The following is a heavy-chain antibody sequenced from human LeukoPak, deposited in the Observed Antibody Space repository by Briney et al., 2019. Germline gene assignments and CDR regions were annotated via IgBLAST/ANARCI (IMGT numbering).Heavy chain of an antibody. D-gene: IGHD6-13*01. CDR2: IKQDGSEK. CDR1: GFTSSSYW. J-gene: IGHJ6*03. V-gene: IGHV3-7*01. Sequence: GGSLRLSCAASGFTSSSYWMSWVRQAPGKGLEWVANIKQDGSEKYYVDSVKGRFTISRDNAKNSLYLQMNSLRAEDTAVYYCARVHRVEYSSSWARRYYYYYYMDVRGKGTTVTVSS. CDR3: ARVHRVEYSSSWARRYYYYYYMDV.